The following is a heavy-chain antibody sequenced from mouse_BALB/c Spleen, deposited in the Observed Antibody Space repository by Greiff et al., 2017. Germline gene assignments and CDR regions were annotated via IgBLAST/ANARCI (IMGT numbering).Heavy chain of an antibody. J-gene: IGHJ3*01. CDR3: ARWPYDY. D-gene: IGHD2-3*01. CDR1: GFTFSSYT. Sequence: EVMLVESGGGLVKPGGSLKLSCAASGFTFSSYTMSWVRQTPEKRLEWVATISSGGGNTYYPDSVKGRFTISRDNAKNNLYLQMSSLRSEDTALYYCARWPYDYWGQGTLVTVSA. CDR2: ISSGGGNT. V-gene: IGHV5-9*03.